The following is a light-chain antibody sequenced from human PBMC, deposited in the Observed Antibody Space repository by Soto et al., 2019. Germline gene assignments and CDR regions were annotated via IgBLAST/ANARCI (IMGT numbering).Light chain of an antibody. J-gene: IGLJ2*01. V-gene: IGLV1-44*01. Sequence: QSVLTQPPSASGTPGQRVIISCSGSSSNLGGHTLNWYQHLPGTAPKLLIYIDNQRPSGIPDRFSGSRSGTSASLAIIGRQSEDEAHYYCAAWDDSLKSVVFGGGTKLTVL. CDR1: SSNLGGHT. CDR2: IDN. CDR3: AAWDDSLKSVV.